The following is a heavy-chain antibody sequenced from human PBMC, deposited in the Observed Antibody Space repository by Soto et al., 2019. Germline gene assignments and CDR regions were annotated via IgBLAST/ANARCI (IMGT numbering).Heavy chain of an antibody. D-gene: IGHD5-18*01. CDR1: GGSISSSSYY. J-gene: IGHJ4*02. CDR2: FYYSGST. V-gene: IGHV4-39*01. Sequence: QLQLQESGPGLVKPSETLSLTCTVSGGSISSSSYYWGWIRQSPGKGLEWIGSFYYSGSTYYNPSLKRRATISGDTSKNQFSLKLSSVTAADTAVYYCARHYGYAVFDYWGQGTLVTVSS. CDR3: ARHYGYAVFDY.